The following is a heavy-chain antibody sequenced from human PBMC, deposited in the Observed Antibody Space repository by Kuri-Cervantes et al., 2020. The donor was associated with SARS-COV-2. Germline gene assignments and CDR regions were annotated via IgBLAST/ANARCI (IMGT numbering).Heavy chain of an antibody. CDR2: ISGSGGST. D-gene: IGHD1-26*01. Sequence: GGSLRLSCAASGFTFSSYAMSWVRQAPGKGLEWVSAISGSGGSTYYADSVKGRFTISRDNSKNTLYLQMNSLRAEDTAVYYCAKDYRGRNMAPGGYWGQGILVTVSS. J-gene: IGHJ4*02. V-gene: IGHV3-23*01. CDR1: GFTFSSYA. CDR3: AKDYRGRNMAPGGY.